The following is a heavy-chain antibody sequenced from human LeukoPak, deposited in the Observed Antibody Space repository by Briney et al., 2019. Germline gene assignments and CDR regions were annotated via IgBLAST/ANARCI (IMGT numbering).Heavy chain of an antibody. J-gene: IGHJ5*02. D-gene: IGHD3-3*01. Sequence: PSETLSLTCTVSGGSISSSSYYWGWIRQPPGKGLEWIGSIYYSGSTYYNPSLKSRVTISVDTAKNQFSLKLSSVTAADTAVYYCARDTGGRGFWSGIPYPSWFDPWGQGTLVTVSS. CDR2: IYYSGST. CDR1: GGSISSSSYY. CDR3: ARDTGGRGFWSGIPYPSWFDP. V-gene: IGHV4-39*07.